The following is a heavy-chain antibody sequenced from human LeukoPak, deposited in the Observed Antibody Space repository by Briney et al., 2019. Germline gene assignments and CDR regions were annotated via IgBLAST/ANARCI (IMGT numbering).Heavy chain of an antibody. Sequence: GPSLRLSSAVSGFPFSNSWMYWVRQAPGKLLKVVANIKSDSSGISYVDSVKGRFIISRDKARNSLYLQMNSLRVEDTAVYFCAGGNSMDVWGKGTAVTVSS. V-gene: IGHV3-7*03. D-gene: IGHD1/OR15-1a*01. CDR1: GFPFSNSW. CDR2: IKSDSSGI. CDR3: AGGNSMDV. J-gene: IGHJ6*04.